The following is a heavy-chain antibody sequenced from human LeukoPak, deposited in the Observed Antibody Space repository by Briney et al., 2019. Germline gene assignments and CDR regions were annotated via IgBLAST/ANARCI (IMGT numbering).Heavy chain of an antibody. CDR3: ARAYSSGWPYYYDSSGYHYFDY. Sequence: ASVKVSCKASGYTFTSYGISWVRQAPGQGLEWMGGISAYNGNTNYAQKLQGRVTMTTDTSTSTAYMELRSLRSDDTAVYYCARAYSSGWPYYYDSSGYHYFDYWGQGTLVTVSS. V-gene: IGHV1-18*01. CDR1: GYTFTSYG. D-gene: IGHD3-22*01. CDR2: ISAYNGNT. J-gene: IGHJ4*02.